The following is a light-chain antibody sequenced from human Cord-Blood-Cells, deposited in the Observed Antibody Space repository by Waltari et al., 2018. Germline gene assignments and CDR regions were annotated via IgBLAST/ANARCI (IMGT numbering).Light chain of an antibody. V-gene: IGLV2-8*01. CDR2: EVS. CDR3: SSYAGSNNFV. Sequence: QSALTQPPSASGSPGQSVTISCTGTSSDVGGYNYVSWYQQHPGKAPKLMIYEVSRRPSGGSDRFSGSKSGNTASLTVSGLQAEDEADYYCSSYAGSNNFVFGTGTKVTVL. CDR1: SSDVGGYNY. J-gene: IGLJ1*01.